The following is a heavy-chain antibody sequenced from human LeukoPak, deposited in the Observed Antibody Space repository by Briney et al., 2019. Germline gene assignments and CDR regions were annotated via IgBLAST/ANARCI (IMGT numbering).Heavy chain of an antibody. D-gene: IGHD6-13*01. V-gene: IGHV3-66*01. Sequence: GGSLRLSCAASGFTFSSSFMNWVRQAPGKGLEWVSVIYSGGSTYYSDSVKGRFTISRDNSKNTLYLQMNSLRAEDTAVYYCARAYSTSWYSFDYWGQGTLVTVSS. CDR1: GFTFSSSF. J-gene: IGHJ4*02. CDR2: IYSGGST. CDR3: ARAYSTSWYSFDY.